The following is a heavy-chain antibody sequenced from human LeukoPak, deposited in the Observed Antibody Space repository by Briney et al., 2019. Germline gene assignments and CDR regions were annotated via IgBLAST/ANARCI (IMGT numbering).Heavy chain of an antibody. CDR3: AIMAPCSSGWSQNRGQYYYYYGMDV. V-gene: IGHV4-34*01. Sequence: SETLSLTCAVYGGSLSGYYWSCVRQPPGKGLEWIGEINHSGSTNYNPSLKSRVTISVDTSKNQFSLKLSSMTAADAAVYYCAIMAPCSSGWSQNRGQYYYYYGMDVWGQGTTVTVSS. CDR1: GGSLSGYY. CDR2: INHSGST. J-gene: IGHJ6*02. D-gene: IGHD6-19*01.